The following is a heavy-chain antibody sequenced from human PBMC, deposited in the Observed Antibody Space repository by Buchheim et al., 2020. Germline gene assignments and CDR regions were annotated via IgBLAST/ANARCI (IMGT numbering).Heavy chain of an antibody. CDR3: ARGNEIKYFDL. J-gene: IGHJ2*01. CDR1: GGSFSGYY. V-gene: IGHV4-34*01. CDR2: INHSGDT. Sequence: QVQLQQWGAGLLKPSETLSLTCAVYGGSFSGYYWSWIRQPPGKGLEWIGEINHSGDTNYKSSLKSRVTVFVDTSKNQFSLKMSSVTAADTAVYNCARGNEIKYFDLWGRGTL.